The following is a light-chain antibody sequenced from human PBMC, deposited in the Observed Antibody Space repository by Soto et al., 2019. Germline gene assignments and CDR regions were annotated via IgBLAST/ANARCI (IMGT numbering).Light chain of an antibody. V-gene: IGLV6-57*04. Sequence: NFMLTQPHSVSESPGKTVTISCTRSSGSVASDYVQWYQQRPGSAPTTVICENNQRPSGVPDRFSGSIDSSSNSASLTISGLKTEDEADYYCQSYDYYNNVVFGGGTKLTVL. CDR1: SGSVASDY. CDR3: QSYDYYNNVV. CDR2: ENN. J-gene: IGLJ2*01.